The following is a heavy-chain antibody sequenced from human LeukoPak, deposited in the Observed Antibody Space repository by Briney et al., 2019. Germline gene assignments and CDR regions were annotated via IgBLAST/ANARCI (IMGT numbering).Heavy chain of an antibody. CDR2: ISSSSRYI. CDR1: GFTFSSYS. J-gene: IGHJ3*01. D-gene: IGHD6-19*01. V-gene: IGHV3-21*01. CDR3: ARESSGSRYGGSFDV. Sequence: GGSLRLSCAASGFTFSSYSINWVRQAPGKGLEWVSSISSSSRYIYYADSVKGRFPISRDNAKNSLYLQMNSLRAEDTAVYYCARESSGSRYGGSFDVWGQGTMVTV.